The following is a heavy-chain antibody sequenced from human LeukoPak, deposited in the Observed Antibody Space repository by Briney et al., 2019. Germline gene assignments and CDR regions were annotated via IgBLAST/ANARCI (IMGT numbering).Heavy chain of an antibody. J-gene: IGHJ3*02. CDR2: IYYSGST. D-gene: IGHD3-22*01. CDR1: GVSISSGGYY. CDR3: ARGVRVVAFYAFDI. Sequence: SETLSLTCTVSGVSISSGGYYWSWIRQHPGKGLEWIGYIYYSGSTYYNPSRKSRVTISVDTSKNQFSLKLSSVTAADTAVYYCARGVRVVAFYAFDIWGQGTMVTVSS. V-gene: IGHV4-31*03.